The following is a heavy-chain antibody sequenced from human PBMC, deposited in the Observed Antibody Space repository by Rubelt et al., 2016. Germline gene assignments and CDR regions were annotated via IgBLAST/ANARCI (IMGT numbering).Heavy chain of an antibody. CDR1: GGSIRHSSYH. CDR3: AASFIPYSYPFDP. CDR2: IYYSGSI. D-gene: IGHD5-18*01. Sequence: QVQLQQWGAGLLKPSETLSLTCAVYGGSIRHSSYHWAWIRQPPGKGLEWIGRIYYSGSIQYSPSLKSRVTISLDTSKNQFSLKMSSVTATDTAVYYCAASFIPYSYPFDPWGQGTLVTVSS. J-gene: IGHJ5*02. V-gene: IGHV4-39*01.